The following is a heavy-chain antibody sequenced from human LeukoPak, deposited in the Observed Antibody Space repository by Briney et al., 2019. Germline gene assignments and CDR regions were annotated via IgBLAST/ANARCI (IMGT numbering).Heavy chain of an antibody. D-gene: IGHD1-26*01. Sequence: SETLSLTCTVSGGSISSSSYYWGWIRQPPGKGLEWIGSIYYSGSTYYNPSLKSRVTISVDTSKHQFSLKLSSVTAADTAVYYCARVPARVGATSEDYWGQGTLVTVSS. CDR2: IYYSGST. CDR3: ARVPARVGATSEDY. J-gene: IGHJ4*02. CDR1: GGSISSSSYY. V-gene: IGHV4-39*07.